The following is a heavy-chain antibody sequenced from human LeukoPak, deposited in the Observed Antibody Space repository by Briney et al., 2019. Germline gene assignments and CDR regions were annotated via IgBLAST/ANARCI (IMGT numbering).Heavy chain of an antibody. J-gene: IGHJ4*02. CDR3: ARGGPTGALDY. Sequence: GGSLRLSCAASGFTFSSYGMHWVRQAPGKGLEWVAFIRYDGSNKYYADSVKGRFTISRDNAKNSLYMQMTSLRVEDTAVYYCARGGPTGALDYWGQGTLVTVSS. D-gene: IGHD7-27*01. V-gene: IGHV3-30*02. CDR1: GFTFSSYG. CDR2: IRYDGSNK.